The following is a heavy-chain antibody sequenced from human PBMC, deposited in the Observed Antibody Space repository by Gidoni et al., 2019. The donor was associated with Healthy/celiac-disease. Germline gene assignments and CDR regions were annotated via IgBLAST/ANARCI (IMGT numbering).Heavy chain of an antibody. CDR2: IYYSGST. CDR3: ASPAPSYDFWSGYSTAGAFDI. V-gene: IGHV4-39*01. CDR1: GGSICSSRYD. Sequence: QLQLQESGPGLVKPSEILSLTGTVSGGSICSSRYDWAWIRQPPGKGLEWIGSIYYSGSTYYNPSLKSRVTISVDTSTNPFSLKLSSVTAADTAVYYCASPAPSYDFWSGYSTAGAFDIWGQGTMVTVSS. D-gene: IGHD3-3*01. J-gene: IGHJ3*02.